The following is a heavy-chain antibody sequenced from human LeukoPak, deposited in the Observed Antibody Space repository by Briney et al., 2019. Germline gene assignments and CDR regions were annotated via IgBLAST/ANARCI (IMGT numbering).Heavy chain of an antibody. CDR3: AREYAVTGNFDY. CDR1: GFTFSSHS. D-gene: IGHD2-21*02. CDR2: ISSSSSSI. J-gene: IGHJ4*02. V-gene: IGHV3-21*01. Sequence: GSLRLPCVDFGFTFSSHSMIWVRQAPGKGLEWVPFISSSSSSIKYADSVKGRFTTSRDNAKNSVYLQMNSLRGEDTAVYYCAREYAVTGNFDYWGQGTLVSVSS.